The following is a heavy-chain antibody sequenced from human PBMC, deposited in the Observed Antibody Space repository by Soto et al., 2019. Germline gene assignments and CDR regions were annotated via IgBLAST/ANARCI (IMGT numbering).Heavy chain of an antibody. V-gene: IGHV4-59*01. CDR3: AGGEDTAMVTIY. J-gene: IGHJ4*02. CDR1: GGSISSYY. CDR2: IYYSGST. Sequence: SETLSLTCTVSGGSISSYYWSWIRQPPGKGLEWIGYIYYSGSTNYNPSLKSRVTISVDTSKNQFSLKLSSVTAADTAVYYCAGGEDTAMVTIYWGRGTLVTVSS. D-gene: IGHD5-18*01.